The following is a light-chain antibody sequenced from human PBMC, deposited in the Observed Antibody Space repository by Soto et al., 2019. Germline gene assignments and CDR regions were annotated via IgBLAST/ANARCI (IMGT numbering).Light chain of an antibody. CDR1: SSKIGAGYN. CDR3: QSYDSSLTGSV. Sequence: QSVLTQPPSVSGAPGRTVTISCTGSSSKIGAGYNVHWYQQLPGTAPKLLLYGATNRPSGIPDRFSGSKSGTSASLAITWLQAEDEAHYYCQSYDSSLTGSVFGGGTKLTVL. CDR2: GAT. V-gene: IGLV1-40*01. J-gene: IGLJ2*01.